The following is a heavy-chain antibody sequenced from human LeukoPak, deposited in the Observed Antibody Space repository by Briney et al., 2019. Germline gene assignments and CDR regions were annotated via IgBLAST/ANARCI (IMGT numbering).Heavy chain of an antibody. J-gene: IGHJ4*02. V-gene: IGHV3-53*01. CDR2: IYSIGTT. CDR1: GFTVSSNF. D-gene: IGHD4/OR15-4a*01. Sequence: GGSLRLSCAASGFTVSSNFMSWVRQAPGKGLEWVSVIYSIGTTYYADSVRGRFTISRDNSKETLYLQMNSLGAEDTAVYYCARDRDYGGFDYWGQGTLVTVSS. CDR3: ARDRDYGGFDY.